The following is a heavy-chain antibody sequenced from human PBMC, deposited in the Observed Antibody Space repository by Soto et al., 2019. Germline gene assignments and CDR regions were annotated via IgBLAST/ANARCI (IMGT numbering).Heavy chain of an antibody. CDR3: ARVGATITYWYFDY. V-gene: IGHV3-48*03. Sequence: GGSLRLSCAASGFTFSSYEMNWVRQAPGKGLEWVSYISSSGSTIYYADSVKGRFTISRDNAKNSLYLQMNSLRAEDTAVYYCARVGATITYWYFDYWGQGTLVTVSS. J-gene: IGHJ4*02. CDR2: ISSSGSTI. CDR1: GFTFSSYE. D-gene: IGHD5-12*01.